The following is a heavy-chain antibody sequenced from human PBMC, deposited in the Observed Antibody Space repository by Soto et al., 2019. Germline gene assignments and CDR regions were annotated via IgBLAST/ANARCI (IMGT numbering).Heavy chain of an antibody. CDR1: GFTFSSYS. CDR2: ISSSSSTI. V-gene: IGHV3-48*01. CDR3: ASLGIAAAGTPDY. J-gene: IGHJ4*02. Sequence: VQLVESGGGLVQPGGSLRLSCAASGFTFSSYSMNWVRQAPGKGLEWVSYISSSSSTIYYADSVKGRFTISRDNAKNSLYLQMNSLRAEDTAVYYCASLGIAAAGTPDYWGQGTLVTVSS. D-gene: IGHD6-13*01.